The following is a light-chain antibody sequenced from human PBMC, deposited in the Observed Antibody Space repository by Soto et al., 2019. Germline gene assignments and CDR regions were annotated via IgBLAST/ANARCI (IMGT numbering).Light chain of an antibody. V-gene: IGKV1-39*01. J-gene: IGKJ5*01. CDR3: QQAPGT. CDR2: AAS. Sequence: DIQMTQSPSSLSASVGDRVTITCRARQSISGYLSWSQQKPGKAPKLMIYAASTLQSGVPSRFSGSGSGTEFTLTISSRQPEDFATYYCQQAPGTFGQGTRLQIK. CDR1: QSISGY.